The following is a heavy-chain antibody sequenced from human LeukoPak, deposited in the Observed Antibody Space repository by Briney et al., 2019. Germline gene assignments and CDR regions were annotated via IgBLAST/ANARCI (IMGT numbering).Heavy chain of an antibody. CDR2: IGDSGGST. CDR1: GFTFSNYA. V-gene: IGHV3-23*01. D-gene: IGHD6-19*01. CDR3: AKERGEQWLGGLDY. J-gene: IGHJ4*02. Sequence: GGSLRLSCAASGFTFSNYAMNWVRQAPGKGLEWVSGIGDSGGSTYYADSVKGRFTISRGNSKNTLYLQMNSLRAEDTAVYYCAKERGEQWLGGLDYWGQGTLVTVSS.